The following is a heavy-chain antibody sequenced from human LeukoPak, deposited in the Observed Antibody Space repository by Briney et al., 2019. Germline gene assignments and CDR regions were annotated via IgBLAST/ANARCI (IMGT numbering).Heavy chain of an antibody. D-gene: IGHD2-8*01. CDR3: AKGRKQWWTFDVLDM. CDR2: ISYDGSNK. V-gene: IGHV3-30*18. Sequence: GRSLRLSCAASGFTFSSYGMHRVRQAPGKGLEWVAVISYDGSNKYYADSVKGRFTISRDNSETTLYLQMNSLRPEDTAVYHCAKGRKQWWTFDVLDMWGQGTVVTVSS. J-gene: IGHJ3*02. CDR1: GFTFSSYG.